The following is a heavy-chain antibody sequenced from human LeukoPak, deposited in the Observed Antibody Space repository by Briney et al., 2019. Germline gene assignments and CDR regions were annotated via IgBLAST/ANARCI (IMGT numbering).Heavy chain of an antibody. CDR2: ISYDGSNK. Sequence: PGRSLRLSCAASGFNFSSYGMHWVRQAPGKGLEWVAVISYDGSNKYYADSVKGRFTISRDNSKNTLYLQMNSLRAEDTAVYYCAKALSSGFDYWGQGTLVTVSS. V-gene: IGHV3-30*18. CDR1: GFNFSSYG. D-gene: IGHD6-19*01. J-gene: IGHJ4*02. CDR3: AKALSSGFDY.